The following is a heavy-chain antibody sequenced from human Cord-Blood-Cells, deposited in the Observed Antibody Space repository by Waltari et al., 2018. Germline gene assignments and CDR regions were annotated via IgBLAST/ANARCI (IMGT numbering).Heavy chain of an antibody. CDR1: GGTFSSYA. Sequence: QVQLVQSGAEVKKPGSSVKVSCKASGGTFSSYAISRVRQPPGHGLEWMGGIIPIFGTANYAQKFQGRVTITADESTSTAYMELSSLRSEDTAVYYCASSVLWSLMVYANYYYGMDVWGQGTTVTVSS. D-gene: IGHD2-8*01. CDR2: IIPIFGTA. CDR3: ASSVLWSLMVYANYYYGMDV. V-gene: IGHV1-69*01. J-gene: IGHJ6*02.